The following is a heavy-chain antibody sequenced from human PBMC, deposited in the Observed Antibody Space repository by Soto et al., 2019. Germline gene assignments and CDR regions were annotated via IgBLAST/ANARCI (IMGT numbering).Heavy chain of an antibody. Sequence: PSETLCLTCSVSGGSVSSRSYYWSWIRQPPGKGLEWIGYIYYSGSTNYNPSLKSRVTISVDTSKNQFSLKLSSVTAADTAVYYCARDRYYYGSGSYYYYYYGMDVWGQGTTVTVSS. J-gene: IGHJ6*02. CDR1: GGSVSSRSYY. D-gene: IGHD3-10*01. CDR3: ARDRYYYGSGSYYYYYYGMDV. CDR2: IYYSGST. V-gene: IGHV4-61*01.